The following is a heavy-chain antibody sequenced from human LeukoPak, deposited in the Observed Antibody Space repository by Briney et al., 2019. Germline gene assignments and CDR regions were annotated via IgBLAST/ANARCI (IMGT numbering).Heavy chain of an antibody. CDR3: AKVTYGSGTYGAFDY. V-gene: IGHV3-48*01. Sequence: GGSLRLSCAASGFTFGIYAMNWVRQAPGKGLEWVSYIGPSGSNIYYADSVKGRFTISRDNSKNTLYLQMNSLRAEDTAVYYCAKVTYGSGTYGAFDYWGQGTLVTVSS. CDR2: IGPSGSNI. D-gene: IGHD3-10*01. CDR1: GFTFGIYA. J-gene: IGHJ4*02.